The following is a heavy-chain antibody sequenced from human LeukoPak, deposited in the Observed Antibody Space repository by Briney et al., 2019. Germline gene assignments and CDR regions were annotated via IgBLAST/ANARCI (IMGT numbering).Heavy chain of an antibody. CDR2: INHSGST. CDR3: ARGVTNYYDSSGYYYASVPFDY. V-gene: IGHV4-34*01. Sequence: SETLSLTCAVYGGSFSGYYWSWIRQPPGKGLEWIGEINHSGSTNYNPSLKSRVTISVDTSKNQFSLKLSSVTAADTAVYYRARGVTNYYDSSGYYYASVPFDYWGQGTLVTVSS. CDR1: GGSFSGYY. D-gene: IGHD3-22*01. J-gene: IGHJ4*02.